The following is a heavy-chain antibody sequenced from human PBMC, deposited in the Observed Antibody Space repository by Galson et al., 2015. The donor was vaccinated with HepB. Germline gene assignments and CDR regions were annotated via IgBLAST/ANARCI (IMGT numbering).Heavy chain of an antibody. CDR3: ARYLTQYHHSGSYYYPNYFDY. D-gene: IGHD3-22*01. CDR1: GGSISGYH. CDR2: IHYSGST. Sequence: ETLSLTCTVSGGSISGYHWSWIRQPPGKGLEWIGFIHYSGSTNYNPSLRSRVTISVDTSTSQFSLQLNSVTAADTAVYYCARYLTQYHHSGSYYYPNYFDYWGQGTLVTVSS. V-gene: IGHV4-59*13. J-gene: IGHJ4*02.